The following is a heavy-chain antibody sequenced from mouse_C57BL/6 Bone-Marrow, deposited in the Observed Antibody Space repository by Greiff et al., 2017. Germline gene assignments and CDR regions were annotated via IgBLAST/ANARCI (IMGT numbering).Heavy chain of an antibody. CDR1: GYTFTSYW. CDR3: ARRVWFPYEGAWFAY. D-gene: IGHD2-10*02. J-gene: IGHJ3*01. CDR2: INPSSGYT. V-gene: IGHV1-7*01. Sequence: VQVVESGAELAKPGASVKLSCKASGYTFTSYWMHWVKQRPGQGLEWIGYINPSSGYTKYNQKFKDKATLTADKSSSTAYMQLSSLQYEDSAVYYCARRVWFPYEGAWFAYWGQGTLVTVSA.